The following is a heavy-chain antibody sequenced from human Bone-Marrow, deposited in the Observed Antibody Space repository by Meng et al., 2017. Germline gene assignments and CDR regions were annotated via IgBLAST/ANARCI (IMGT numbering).Heavy chain of an antibody. J-gene: IGHJ5*02. V-gene: IGHV4-34*01. CDR2: INHSGST. CDR1: GGSFRGYY. CDR3: ARAKRIYSGYGWWFDP. D-gene: IGHD5-12*01. Sequence: QGQAPQGGAGLLKPSEALSLTCAVYGGSFRGYYWSWIRQPPGKGLEWIGEINHSGSTNYNPSLKSRVTISVDTSKNQFSLKLSSVTAADTAVYYCARAKRIYSGYGWWFDPWGQGTLVTVSS.